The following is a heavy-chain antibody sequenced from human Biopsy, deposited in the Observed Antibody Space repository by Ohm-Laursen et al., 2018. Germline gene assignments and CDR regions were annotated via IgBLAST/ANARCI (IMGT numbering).Heavy chain of an antibody. V-gene: IGHV4-34*01. Sequence: GTLSLTCAVFGKTFSDYQWSWIRQPPGKGLEWIGQINQSGTTNYNPSLKSRVAISVDTSKNQFSLKLNSVTAADTAVYYCARGSNWNDWSFDYWGQGTVVTVPS. D-gene: IGHD1-20*01. J-gene: IGHJ4*02. CDR2: INQSGTT. CDR1: GKTFSDYQ. CDR3: ARGSNWNDWSFDY.